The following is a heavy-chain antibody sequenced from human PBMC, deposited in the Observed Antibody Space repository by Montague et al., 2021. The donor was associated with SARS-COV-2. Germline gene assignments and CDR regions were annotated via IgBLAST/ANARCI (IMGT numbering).Heavy chain of an antibody. V-gene: IGHV6-1*01. J-gene: IGHJ3*01. CDR3: ASASYGDHWAFDV. Sequence: CAISGDSVSSTSASWNWIRQSPSRGLEWLGRTYYRSWWRSQYPRSLESRITISGDTSKNQFSLQLNSVTPEDTAVYYCASASYGDHWAFDVWGQGTMVTASS. CDR2: TYYRSWWRS. CDR1: GDSVSSTSAS. D-gene: IGHD7-27*01.